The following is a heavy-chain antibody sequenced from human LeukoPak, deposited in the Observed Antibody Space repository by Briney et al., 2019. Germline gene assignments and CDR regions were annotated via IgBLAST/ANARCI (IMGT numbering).Heavy chain of an antibody. CDR2: INHSGST. Sequence: SETLSLTCAVYGGSFSGYYWSWIRQPPGKGLEWIGEINHSGSTNYNPSLKSRVTISVDTSKNQFSLKLSSVTAADTAVYYCASLNSILDLDYWGQGTLVTVSS. CDR3: ASLNSILDLDY. V-gene: IGHV4-34*01. J-gene: IGHJ4*02. D-gene: IGHD1-1*01. CDR1: GGSFSGYY.